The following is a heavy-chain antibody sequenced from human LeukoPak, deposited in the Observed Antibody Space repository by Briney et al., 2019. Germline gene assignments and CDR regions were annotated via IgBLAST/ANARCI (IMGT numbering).Heavy chain of an antibody. CDR3: ARRWFGEFDNWFDP. CDR2: IYPGDSDT. Sequence: GESLKISCKGSGYSFTSYWIGWVRQMPGKGLEWMVIIYPGDSDTRYSPSFQGQVTISADKSISTAYLQWSSLKASATAIYYCARRWFGEFDNWFDPWGQGTLVTVSS. D-gene: IGHD3-10*01. J-gene: IGHJ5*02. CDR1: GYSFTSYW. V-gene: IGHV5-51*01.